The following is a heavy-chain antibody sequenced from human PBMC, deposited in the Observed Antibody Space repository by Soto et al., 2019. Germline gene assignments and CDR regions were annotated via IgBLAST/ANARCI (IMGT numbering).Heavy chain of an antibody. D-gene: IGHD3-22*01. V-gene: IGHV3-15*07. J-gene: IGHJ4*02. CDR2: IKSKTDGGTT. CDR1: GFTFSSYW. CDR3: TTKLVYDSSGYRAFDY. Sequence: PGGSLRLSCAASGFTFSSYWMHWVRQAPGKGLEWVGRIKSKTDGGTTDYAAPVKGRFTISRDDSKNTLYLQMNSLKTEDTAVYYCTTKLVYDSSGYRAFDYWGQGTLVTVSS.